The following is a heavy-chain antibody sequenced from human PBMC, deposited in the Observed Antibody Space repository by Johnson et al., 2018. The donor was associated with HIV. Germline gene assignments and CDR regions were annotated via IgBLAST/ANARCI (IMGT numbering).Heavy chain of an antibody. CDR2: IYSGGST. V-gene: IGHV3-66*01. D-gene: IGHD2-2*01. Sequence: VQLVESGGGLVQPGGSLRLSCAASGFSVSSNYMSWVRQAPGKGLEWVSVIYSGGSTYYADSVKGRFTIARDNSKNTLYLQMNSLRVEDPAVYYCERGLQSMTVVVTRGAFDIWGQGTMVTISS. J-gene: IGHJ3*02. CDR1: GFSVSSNY. CDR3: ERGLQSMTVVVTRGAFDI.